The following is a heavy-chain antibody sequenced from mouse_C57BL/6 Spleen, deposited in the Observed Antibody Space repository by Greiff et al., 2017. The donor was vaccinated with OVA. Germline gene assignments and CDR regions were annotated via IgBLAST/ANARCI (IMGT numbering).Heavy chain of an antibody. CDR2: IDPETGGT. J-gene: IGHJ2*01. Sequence: VQLQQSGAELVRPGASVTLSCKASGYTFTDYEMHWVKQTPVHGLEWIGAIDPETGGTAYNQKFKGKAILTADKSSSTAYMELRSLTSEDSAVYYCTRPFSAYFDYWGQGTTLTVSS. CDR1: GYTFTDYE. D-gene: IGHD3-1*01. V-gene: IGHV1-15*01. CDR3: TRPFSAYFDY.